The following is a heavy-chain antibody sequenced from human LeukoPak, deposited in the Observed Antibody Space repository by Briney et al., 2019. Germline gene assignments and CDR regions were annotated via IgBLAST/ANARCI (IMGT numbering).Heavy chain of an antibody. CDR1: GFTFRNAW. V-gene: IGHV3-15*01. CDR3: TTDLGYCSSSNCYVAVN. CDR2: IKSKTDGGTT. J-gene: IGHJ4*02. Sequence: GGSLRLSCAASGFTFRNAWMSWVRQAPGKGLEWVGRIKSKTDGGTTDYVAPVKGRFTISRDDSKNTLYVQMNSLKTEDTAIYYCTTDLGYCSSSNCYVAVNWGRGTLVTVSS. D-gene: IGHD2-2*03.